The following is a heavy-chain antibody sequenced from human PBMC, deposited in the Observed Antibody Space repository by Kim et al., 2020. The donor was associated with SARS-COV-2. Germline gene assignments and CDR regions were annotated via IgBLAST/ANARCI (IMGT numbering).Heavy chain of an antibody. CDR3: ARDLGAGGYYDSSGYYKS. V-gene: IGHV1-18*04. Sequence: ASVKVSCKASGYTFTSYGISWVRQAPGQGLEWMGWISAHNGNTNYAQKLQGRVTMTTDTSTSTAYMELRSLRSDDTAVYYCARDLGAGGYYDSSGYYKSWGQGTLVTVSS. D-gene: IGHD3-22*01. J-gene: IGHJ5*02. CDR1: GYTFTSYG. CDR2: ISAHNGNT.